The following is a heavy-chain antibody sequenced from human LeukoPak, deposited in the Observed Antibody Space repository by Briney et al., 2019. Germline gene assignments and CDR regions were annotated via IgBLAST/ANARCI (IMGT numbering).Heavy chain of an antibody. Sequence: SETLSLTCTVSGVSISSSNSYWGWIRQPPGKGLEWIGSIYYSGSTNYNPSLKSRVTISVDTSKNQFSLKLSSVTAADTAVYYCARGLWFGDENPPYFDYWGQGILVTVSS. CDR1: GVSISSSNSY. CDR2: IYYSGST. V-gene: IGHV4-39*07. J-gene: IGHJ4*02. D-gene: IGHD3-10*01. CDR3: ARGLWFGDENPPYFDY.